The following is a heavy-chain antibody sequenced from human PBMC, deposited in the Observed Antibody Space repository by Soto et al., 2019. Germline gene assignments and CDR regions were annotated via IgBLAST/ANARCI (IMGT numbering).Heavy chain of an antibody. J-gene: IGHJ4*02. V-gene: IGHV1-18*01. CDR1: GYTFTNYG. CDR3: AKNFPPVDY. Sequence: QVQLVQSGAEVKKPGASVKVSCKASGYTFTNYGISWVRQAPGQGLEWMGWISAYNGNTKYAQKLQGRVTMTTDTTPNTAYLGPRRLRTEDPALLYLAKNFPPVDYWGQGTLVTVSS. D-gene: IGHD3-3*01. CDR2: ISAYNGNT.